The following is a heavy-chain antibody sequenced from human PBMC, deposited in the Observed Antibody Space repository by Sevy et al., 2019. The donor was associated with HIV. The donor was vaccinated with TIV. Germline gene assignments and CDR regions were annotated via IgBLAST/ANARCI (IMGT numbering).Heavy chain of an antibody. CDR3: AIRLRDFWSGYPNPYFDY. Sequence: ASVRVSCKASGYTFTSYDINWVRQATGQGLEWMGWMNPNRGNTGYAKKFQGRVTMTRNTSISTAYMELSSLRSEDTAVYYCAIRLRDFWSGYPNPYFDYWGQGTLVTVSS. V-gene: IGHV1-8*01. J-gene: IGHJ4*02. CDR2: MNPNRGNT. D-gene: IGHD3-3*01. CDR1: GYTFTSYD.